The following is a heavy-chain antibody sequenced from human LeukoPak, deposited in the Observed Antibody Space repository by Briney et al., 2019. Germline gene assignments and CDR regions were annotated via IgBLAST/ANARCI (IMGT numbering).Heavy chain of an antibody. V-gene: IGHV3-23*01. J-gene: IGHJ4*02. CDR2: ISHDGMNA. CDR3: ARDGENCSGGSCYEILDY. D-gene: IGHD2-15*01. Sequence: GGSLRLSCAASGLHFSGTAMSWVRQAPGKGLEWVSAISHDGMNAYYADSVKGRFTISRDNSKETVSLEMSSLTADDTAVYYCARDGENCSGGSCYEILDYWGQGTLVTVSS. CDR1: GLHFSGTA.